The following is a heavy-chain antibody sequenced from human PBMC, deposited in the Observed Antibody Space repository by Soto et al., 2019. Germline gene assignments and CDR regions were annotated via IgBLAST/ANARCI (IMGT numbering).Heavy chain of an antibody. J-gene: IGHJ4*02. Sequence: VGSLRLSCAASGFTFSSYSMNWVRQAPGKGLEWVSYISSSSSTIYYADSVKGRFTISRDNAKNSLYLQMNSLRAEDTAVYYCARDLGLPGYWGQGTLVTVSS. CDR3: ARDLGLPGY. CDR2: ISSSSSTI. V-gene: IGHV3-48*01. CDR1: GFTFSSYS.